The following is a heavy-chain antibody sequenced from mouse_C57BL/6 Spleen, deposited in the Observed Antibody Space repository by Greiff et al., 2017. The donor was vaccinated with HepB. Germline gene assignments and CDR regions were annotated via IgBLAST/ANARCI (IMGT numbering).Heavy chain of an antibody. CDR3: ARSTAQAISFAY. D-gene: IGHD3-2*02. CDR2: IDPSDSYT. CDR1: GYTFTSYW. J-gene: IGHJ3*01. Sequence: VQLQQPGAELVRPGTSVKLSCKASGYTFTSYWMHWVKQRPGQGLEWIGVIDPSDSYTNYNQKFKGKATLTVDTSSSTAYMQLSSLTSEDSAVYYCARSTAQAISFAYWGQGTLVTVSA. V-gene: IGHV1-59*01.